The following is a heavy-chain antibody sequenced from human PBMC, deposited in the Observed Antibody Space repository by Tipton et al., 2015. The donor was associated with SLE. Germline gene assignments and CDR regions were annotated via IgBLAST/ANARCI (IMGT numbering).Heavy chain of an antibody. J-gene: IGHJ6*03. CDR2: IIPIFGTA. CDR1: GYTFTSYG. CDR3: ARGRYCSSTSCYYYYYYYMDV. V-gene: IGHV1-69*05. D-gene: IGHD2-2*01. Sequence: QLVQSGPEVKKPGASVKVSCKASGYTFTSYGISWVRQAPGQGLERMGGIIPIFGTANYAQKFQGRVTITTDESTSTAYMELSSLRSEDTAVYYCARGRYCSSTSCYYYYYYYMDVWGKGTTFTVSS.